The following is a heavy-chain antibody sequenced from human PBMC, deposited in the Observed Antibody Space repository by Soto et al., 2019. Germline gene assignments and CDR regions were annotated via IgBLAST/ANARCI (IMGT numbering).Heavy chain of an antibody. J-gene: IGHJ4*02. V-gene: IGHV3-23*01. D-gene: IGHD3-22*01. CDR1: GFTFNSYA. CDR3: AKDSHLYGGYYYAFDF. Sequence: SGGSLRLSCAASGFTFNSYALSWVRQAPGKGLEWVSGISPSGGNTYYADSVKGRFTISRDNSKNTLYLQINSLSVEDTALYYCAKDSHLYGGYYYAFDFWGQGTLVTVSS. CDR2: ISPSGGNT.